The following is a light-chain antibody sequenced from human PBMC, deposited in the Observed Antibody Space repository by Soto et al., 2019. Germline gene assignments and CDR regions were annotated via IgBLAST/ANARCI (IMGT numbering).Light chain of an antibody. Sequence: EIVLTQSPGTLSLSPGERATLSCRASQSVSSSYLAWYQQKPGQAPRLLIYGASSRATGIPYRFSGSGSGIDFTISSSRLEPEDVAVYYCQQYGSSPSFGQGTRLEIK. CDR2: GAS. V-gene: IGKV3-20*01. J-gene: IGKJ5*01. CDR3: QQYGSSPS. CDR1: QSVSSSY.